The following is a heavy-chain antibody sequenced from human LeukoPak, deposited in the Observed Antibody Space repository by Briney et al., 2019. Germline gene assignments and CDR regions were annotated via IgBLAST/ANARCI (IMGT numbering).Heavy chain of an antibody. Sequence: SETLSLTCAVYGGSFSGYYWSWIRQPPGKGLEWIGEINHSGSTNYNPSLESRVTISVDTSKNQFSLKLSSVTAADTAVYYCARLVVGPKARYFQHWGQGTLVTVSS. J-gene: IGHJ1*01. D-gene: IGHD3-10*01. CDR2: INHSGST. CDR1: GGSFSGYY. CDR3: ARLVVGPKARYFQH. V-gene: IGHV4-34*01.